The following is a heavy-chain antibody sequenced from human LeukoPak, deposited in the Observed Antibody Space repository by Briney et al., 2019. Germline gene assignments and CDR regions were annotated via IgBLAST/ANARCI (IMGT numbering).Heavy chain of an antibody. J-gene: IGHJ4*02. Sequence: SETLSLTCTVSGGPISSYYWSWIRQPPGKGLEWIGYIYYSGSTNYNPSLKSRVTISVDTSKNQFSLKLSSVTAADTAVYYCARVWGSSLFLFDYWGQGTLVTVSS. V-gene: IGHV4-59*01. D-gene: IGHD3-16*01. CDR1: GGPISSYY. CDR3: ARVWGSSLFLFDY. CDR2: IYYSGST.